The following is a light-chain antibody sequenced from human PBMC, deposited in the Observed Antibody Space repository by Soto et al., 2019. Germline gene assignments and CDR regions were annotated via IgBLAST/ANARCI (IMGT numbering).Light chain of an antibody. CDR2: DAS. J-gene: IGKJ5*01. Sequence: EIVLTQSPATLSLSPGERATLSCRASQSVSSYLAWYQQKPGQAPRLLIYDASNRATGIPARFSGSGSGTDLTLTISSLEPEDFEVYYCQQRSNWPTFGQGTRLEIK. V-gene: IGKV3-11*01. CDR3: QQRSNWPT. CDR1: QSVSSY.